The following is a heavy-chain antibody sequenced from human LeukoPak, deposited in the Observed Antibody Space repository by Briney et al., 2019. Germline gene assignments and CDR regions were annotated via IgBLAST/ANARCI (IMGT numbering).Heavy chain of an antibody. CDR1: GYTFTSYG. Sequence: ASVKVSFKASGYTFTSYGISWVRQAPGQGLEWMGWISAYNGNTNYAQKLQGRVTMTTDTSTSTAYMELRSLRSDDTAVYYCARKTAAALGRGYYYYYMDVWGKGTTVTVSS. CDR2: ISAYNGNT. V-gene: IGHV1-18*01. CDR3: ARKTAAALGRGYYYYYMDV. J-gene: IGHJ6*03. D-gene: IGHD6-13*01.